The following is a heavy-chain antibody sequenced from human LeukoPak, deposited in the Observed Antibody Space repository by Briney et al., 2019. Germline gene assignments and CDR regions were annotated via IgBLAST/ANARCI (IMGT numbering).Heavy chain of an antibody. CDR1: GFTFGDYA. CDR2: IRSKAYGGTT. V-gene: IGHV3-49*03. D-gene: IGHD2-2*01. Sequence: PGGSLRLSCTASGFTFGDYAMSWFRQAPGKGLEWVGFIRSKAYGGTTEYAASVKGRFTISRDDSKSIAYLQMNSLKTEDTAVYYCTRAPRGFGDIVVVPAAPFDYWGQGTLVTVSS. CDR3: TRAPRGFGDIVVVPAAPFDY. J-gene: IGHJ4*02.